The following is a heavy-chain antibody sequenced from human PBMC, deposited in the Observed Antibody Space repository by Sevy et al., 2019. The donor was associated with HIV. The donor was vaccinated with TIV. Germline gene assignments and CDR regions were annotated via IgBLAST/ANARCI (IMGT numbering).Heavy chain of an antibody. J-gene: IGHJ4*02. CDR2: IKADGGDK. Sequence: GGSLRLSCAASGFTFSANWMNWVRQAPGKGLEWVANIKADGGDKNYVDSVEGRFTISRDNAKNLLFLKMNSLRVEDTAVYYCAHGTFGRFESWGQGTLVTVSS. V-gene: IGHV3-7*01. CDR1: GFTFSANW. D-gene: IGHD3-16*01. CDR3: AHGTFGRFES.